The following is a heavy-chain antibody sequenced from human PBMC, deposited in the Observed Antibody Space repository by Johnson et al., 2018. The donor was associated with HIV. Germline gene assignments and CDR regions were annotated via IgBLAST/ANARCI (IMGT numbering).Heavy chain of an antibody. V-gene: IGHV3-66*01. D-gene: IGHD7-27*01. CDR2: IYSGGST. Sequence: VQLVESGGGLVQPGGSLRLSCAASGFTVSSNYMSWVRQAPGKGLEWVSVIYSGGSTYYADSVKGRFTISRDNSKNTLYLQMNILRAEDTAVYYCAKVLSPRPWGDDAFDIWGQGTMVTVS. J-gene: IGHJ3*02. CDR1: GFTVSSNY. CDR3: AKVLSPRPWGDDAFDI.